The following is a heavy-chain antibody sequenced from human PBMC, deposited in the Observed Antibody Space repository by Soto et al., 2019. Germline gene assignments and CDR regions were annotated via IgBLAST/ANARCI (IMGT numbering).Heavy chain of an antibody. Sequence: GASVKVSCKASGYTFTSYYMHWVRQAPGQGLEWMGIINPSGGSTSYAQKFQGRVTMTRDTSTSTVYMELSSLRSEDTAVYYCAREGSGYCTTNDAFDIWGQGTMVTVSS. J-gene: IGHJ3*02. V-gene: IGHV1-46*01. CDR3: AREGSGYCTTNDAFDI. CDR2: INPSGGST. CDR1: GYTFTSYY. D-gene: IGHD3-3*01.